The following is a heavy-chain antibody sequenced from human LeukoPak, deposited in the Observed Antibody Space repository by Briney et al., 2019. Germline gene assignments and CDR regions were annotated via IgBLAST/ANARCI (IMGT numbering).Heavy chain of an antibody. J-gene: IGHJ4*02. D-gene: IGHD1-26*01. CDR1: GFTFSSYA. Sequence: PGGSLRLSCAASGFTFSSYAMIWVRQAPGTGLEWVSYISPSSTLIYYADSVKGRFTISRDNAKKSLFLQMNSLRAEDTAVYYCASLASEWELPEVDYWGLGTLVTVSS. CDR2: ISPSSTLI. CDR3: ASLASEWELPEVDY. V-gene: IGHV3-48*01.